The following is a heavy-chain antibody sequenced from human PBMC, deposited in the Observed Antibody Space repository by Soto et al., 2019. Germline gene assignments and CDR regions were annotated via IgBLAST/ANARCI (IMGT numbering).Heavy chain of an antibody. Sequence: GGSLRLSCAASGFTFSNAWMSWVRQAPGKGLEWVGRIKSKTDGGTTDYAAPVKGRFTISRDDSKNTLYLQMNSLKTEDTAVYYCTTDTENRGPKTVGGSFDYWGQGTLVTVSS. CDR3: TTDTENRGPKTVGGSFDY. CDR2: IKSKTDGGTT. J-gene: IGHJ4*02. D-gene: IGHD4-4*01. CDR1: GFTFSNAW. V-gene: IGHV3-15*01.